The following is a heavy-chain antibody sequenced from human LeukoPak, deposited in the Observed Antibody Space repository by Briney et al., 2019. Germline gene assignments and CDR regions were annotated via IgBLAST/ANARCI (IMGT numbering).Heavy chain of an antibody. CDR2: FDPEDGET. V-gene: IGHV1-24*01. J-gene: IGHJ4*02. Sequence: ASVKVSCKASGYTLTELSMHWVRQAPGKGLEWMGGFDPEDGETIYAQKFQGRVTMTEDTSTDTAYMELSSLRSEDTAVYYCATSSEGISYCSGGSCYGFDYWGQGTLVTVSS. CDR1: GYTLTELS. CDR3: ATSSEGISYCSGGSCYGFDY. D-gene: IGHD2-15*01.